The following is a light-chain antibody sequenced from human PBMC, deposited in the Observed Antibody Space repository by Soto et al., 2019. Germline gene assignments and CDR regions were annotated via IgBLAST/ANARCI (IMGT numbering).Light chain of an antibody. CDR3: QQYGSSPWT. CDR1: QSVSSIF. V-gene: IGKV3-20*01. J-gene: IGKJ1*01. CDR2: GAS. Sequence: EIVVTQSPGTLSLSPGERATLSCRASQSVSSIFLAWYQQKPGQAPRLLIYGASIRATGIPDRFSGSGSGPDFTLTISRVEPADFAVYYFQQYGSSPWTFGQGTKVEI.